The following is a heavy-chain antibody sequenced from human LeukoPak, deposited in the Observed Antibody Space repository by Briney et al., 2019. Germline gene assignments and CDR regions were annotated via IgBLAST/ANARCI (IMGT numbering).Heavy chain of an antibody. Sequence: DPSETLSLTCTVSGGSISSYYWSWLRQPPGKGLEWIGFIYYSGSTNYNPSLKSRVTISVDTSKNQFSLKLSSVTAADTAVYYCARRYSSSSKIYYYYYGMDAWGQGTTVTVSS. D-gene: IGHD6-13*01. CDR3: ARRYSSSSKIYYYYYGMDA. CDR2: IYYSGST. V-gene: IGHV4-59*08. CDR1: GGSISSYY. J-gene: IGHJ6*02.